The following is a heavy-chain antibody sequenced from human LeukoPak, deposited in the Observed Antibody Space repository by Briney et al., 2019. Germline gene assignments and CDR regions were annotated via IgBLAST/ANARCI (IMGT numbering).Heavy chain of an antibody. CDR2: ISGYNGNT. D-gene: IGHD4-17*01. Sequence: ASVKVSCKSSGYTLTSYGISWVRQAPGQGLDWMGWISGYNGNTKYARKLQGRVTMTTDTSTSTAYMEVRSLRSDDTAVYYCARGLRYGDYLAPLDYWGQGTLVTVSS. CDR1: GYTLTSYG. V-gene: IGHV1-18*01. CDR3: ARGLRYGDYLAPLDY. J-gene: IGHJ4*02.